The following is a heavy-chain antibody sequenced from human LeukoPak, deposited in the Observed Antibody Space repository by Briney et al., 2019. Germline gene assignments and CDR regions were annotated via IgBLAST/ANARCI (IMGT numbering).Heavy chain of an antibody. V-gene: IGHV4-59*01. J-gene: IGHJ5*02. D-gene: IGHD4-17*01. CDR2: IYYSGST. CDR3: ATHPTDMTTVTANWFDP. CDR1: GVSISNYY. Sequence: PSETLSLTCTVSGVSISNYYWSWIRQPPGKGLEWIGYIYYSGSTNYSPSLKSRVTISVDTSKNQFSLKLSSVTAADTAVYYCATHPTDMTTVTANWFDPWGQGTLVTVSS.